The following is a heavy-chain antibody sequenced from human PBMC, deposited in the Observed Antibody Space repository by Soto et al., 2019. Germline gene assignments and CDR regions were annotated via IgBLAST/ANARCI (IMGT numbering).Heavy chain of an antibody. CDR2: FNPNSGDT. CDR3: AREASAVISLDY. Sequence: ASVKVSCKASGYIFTVYSMHWVRQAPGQGLEWVGWFNPNSGDTIYAQKFQGRVTLTGDTSISAAYMELYSLTSDDTAVYYCAREASAVISLDYWGQGTLVTVSS. D-gene: IGHD6-19*01. J-gene: IGHJ4*02. CDR1: GYIFTVYS. V-gene: IGHV1-2*02.